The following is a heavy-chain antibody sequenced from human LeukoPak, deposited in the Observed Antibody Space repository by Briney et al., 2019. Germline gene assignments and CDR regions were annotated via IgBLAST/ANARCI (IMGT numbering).Heavy chain of an antibody. D-gene: IGHD3-10*01. CDR1: GFTFSSYG. V-gene: IGHV3-23*01. J-gene: IGHJ4*02. CDR2: ISGSGGNT. Sequence: GGSLRLSCAASGFTFSSYGMNWVRQAPGKGLEWVSAISGSGGNTYYADSVKGRFTISRDNSKNTLYLQMNSLRAEDTAVYYCAKGARSSGSYYNVFDYWGQGTLVTVSS. CDR3: AKGARSSGSYYNVFDY.